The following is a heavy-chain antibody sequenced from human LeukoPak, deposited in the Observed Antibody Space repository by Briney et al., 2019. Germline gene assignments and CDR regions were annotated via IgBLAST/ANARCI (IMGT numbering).Heavy chain of an antibody. Sequence: GGSLRLSCAASGFTFSSYEMNWVRQAPGKELEWVSYISSSGSTIYYADSVKGRFTISRDNAKNSLYLQMNSLRAEDTAVYYCARILWFGEFYWGQGTLVTVSS. D-gene: IGHD3-10*01. V-gene: IGHV3-48*03. CDR1: GFTFSSYE. J-gene: IGHJ4*02. CDR2: ISSSGSTI. CDR3: ARILWFGEFY.